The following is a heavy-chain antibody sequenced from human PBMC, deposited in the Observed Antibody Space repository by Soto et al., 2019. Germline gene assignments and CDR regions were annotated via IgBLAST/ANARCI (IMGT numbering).Heavy chain of an antibody. CDR3: ARERFPRAGRWLPLGHDAFDM. D-gene: IGHD3-10*01. CDR2: INPSGGST. V-gene: IGHV1-46*01. J-gene: IGHJ3*02. CDR1: GYTFTSYY. Sequence: ASVKVSCKASGYTFTSYYMHWVRQAPGQGLEWMGIINPSGGSTSYAQKFQGRVTMTRDTSTSTVYMELSSLRSEDTAVYYCARERFPRAGRWLPLGHDAFDMWGQGTMVTVSS.